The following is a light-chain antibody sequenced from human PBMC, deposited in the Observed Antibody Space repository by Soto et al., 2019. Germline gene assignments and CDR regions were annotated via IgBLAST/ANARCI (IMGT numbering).Light chain of an antibody. CDR1: SGDVGGSKY. CDR3: GSYTIFNTMV. J-gene: IGLJ3*02. CDR2: DVS. Sequence: QSALTQPASVSGSPGQSITISCTGTSGDVGGSKYVSWYQQPPGKAPRIIIYDVSDRPSGVSYRFSGSKSGNTASLTISGLQAEDEADYYCGSYTIFNTMVFGGGTKLPS. V-gene: IGLV2-14*01.